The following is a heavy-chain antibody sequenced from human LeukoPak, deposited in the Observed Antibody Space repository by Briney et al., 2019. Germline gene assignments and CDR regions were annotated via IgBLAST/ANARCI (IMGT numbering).Heavy chain of an antibody. D-gene: IGHD6-13*01. CDR2: ISGYNGNT. Sequence: SVKVSCKASGYSFTTYGISWVRQAPGHGLEWMGWISGYNGNTNYAQEFQGRVTMTTDTSTTTAYMELRSLRSDDTAIYYCVRDEWQQLGILDHWGQGTLVTVSS. CDR1: GYSFTTYG. V-gene: IGHV1-18*01. CDR3: VRDEWQQLGILDH. J-gene: IGHJ4*02.